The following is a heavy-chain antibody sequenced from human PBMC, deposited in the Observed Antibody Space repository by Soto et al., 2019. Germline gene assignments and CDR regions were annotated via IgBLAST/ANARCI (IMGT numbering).Heavy chain of an antibody. V-gene: IGHV3-30-3*01. Sequence: QVQLVESGGGVVQPGRSLRLSCAASGFTFSSYAMHWVRQAPGKGLEWVAVISYDGSNKYYADSVKGRFTISRDNSKNTLYLQMNSRRAEDTAVYYCARGPRGHGMDVLGQGTTVTVSS. CDR3: ARGPRGHGMDV. CDR2: ISYDGSNK. J-gene: IGHJ6*02. CDR1: GFTFSSYA.